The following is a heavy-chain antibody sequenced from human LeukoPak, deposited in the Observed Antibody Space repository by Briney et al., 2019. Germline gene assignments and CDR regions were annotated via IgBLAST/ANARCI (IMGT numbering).Heavy chain of an antibody. Sequence: PGGSLRLSCAASGFTFSSYAMSWVRQAPGKGLEWVSAISGSGGSTSYAQKFQGRVTMTRDTSTSTVYMELSSLRSEDTAVYYCAREAGSGSYQGGAYFDYWGQGTLVTVSS. J-gene: IGHJ4*02. CDR1: GFTFSSYA. D-gene: IGHD1-26*01. CDR3: AREAGSGSYQGGAYFDY. V-gene: IGHV3-23*01. CDR2: ISGSGGST.